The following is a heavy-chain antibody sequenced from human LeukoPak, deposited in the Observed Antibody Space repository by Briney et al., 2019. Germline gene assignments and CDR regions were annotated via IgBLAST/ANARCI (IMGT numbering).Heavy chain of an antibody. Sequence: SETLSLTCTVSGGSISTHYWNWIRQPPGKGLEWIGYIYHSGSTNYNPSLQSRVTISVDTSKNQFSLNLNSVTAADTAVYYYARGGAARLHFQNWGQGTLVTVSS. CDR1: GGSISTHY. CDR2: IYHSGST. CDR3: ARGGAARLHFQN. V-gene: IGHV4-59*11. J-gene: IGHJ1*01. D-gene: IGHD6-6*01.